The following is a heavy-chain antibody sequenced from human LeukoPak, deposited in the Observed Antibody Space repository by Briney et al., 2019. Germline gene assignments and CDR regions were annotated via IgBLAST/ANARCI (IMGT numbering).Heavy chain of an antibody. J-gene: IGHJ4*02. CDR3: ARGTSAITNYDILTGYFDY. V-gene: IGHV1-69*05. CDR2: IIPIFGTA. Sequence: SVKVSCKASGGTFSSYAISWVRQAPGQGLEWMGGIIPIFGTANYAQKFQGRVTITTDESTSTAYMELSSLRSEDTAVYYCARGTSAITNYDILTGYFDYWGQGTLVTVSS. CDR1: GGTFSSYA. D-gene: IGHD3-9*01.